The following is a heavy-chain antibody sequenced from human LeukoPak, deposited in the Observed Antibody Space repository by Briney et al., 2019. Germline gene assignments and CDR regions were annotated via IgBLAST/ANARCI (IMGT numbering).Heavy chain of an antibody. Sequence: SETLSLTCAVYGGSFSGYYWSWIRQPPGKGLEWIGEINHSGSTNYNPSLKSRVTISVDTSKNQFSLKLNSVTAADTAVYYCARKATTYYYGSGSYPSRFDPWGQGTLVTVSS. J-gene: IGHJ5*02. D-gene: IGHD3-10*01. CDR2: INHSGST. CDR3: ARKATTYYYGSGSYPSRFDP. V-gene: IGHV4-34*01. CDR1: GGSFSGYY.